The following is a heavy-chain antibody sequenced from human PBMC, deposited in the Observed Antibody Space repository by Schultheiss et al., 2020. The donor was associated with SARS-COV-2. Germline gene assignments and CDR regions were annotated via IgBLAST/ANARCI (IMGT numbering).Heavy chain of an antibody. Sequence: GGSLRLSCAASGFTFSSYSMHWVRQAPGKGLEWVAVISYDGSNKYYADSVKGRFTISRDNSKNTLYLQMNSLKTEDTAVYYCTTVGIVVVINYYGMDVWGQGTTVTVSS. CDR3: TTVGIVVVINYYGMDV. V-gene: IGHV3-30*03. D-gene: IGHD3-22*01. CDR1: GFTFSSYS. J-gene: IGHJ6*02. CDR2: ISYDGSNK.